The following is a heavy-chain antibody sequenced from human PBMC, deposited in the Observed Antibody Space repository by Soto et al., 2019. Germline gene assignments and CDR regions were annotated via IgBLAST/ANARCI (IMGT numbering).Heavy chain of an antibody. CDR1: GFTFDDYT. CDR2: ISWDGGST. Sequence: EVQLVESGGVVVQPGGSLRLSCAASGFTFDDYTMHWVRQAPGKGLEWVSLISWDGGSTYYAGSVKGRFTISRDNSKNSLYLQMNRLRTEDTALYYCAKEGGAKLLGDWDYYYGMDVWGQGTTVTVSS. J-gene: IGHJ6*02. V-gene: IGHV3-43*01. CDR3: AKEGGAKLLGDWDYYYGMDV. D-gene: IGHD3-16*01.